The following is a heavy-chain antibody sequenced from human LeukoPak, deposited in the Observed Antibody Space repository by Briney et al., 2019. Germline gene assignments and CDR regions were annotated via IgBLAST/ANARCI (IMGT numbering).Heavy chain of an antibody. V-gene: IGHV5-51*01. J-gene: IGHJ3*02. CDR3: ARSRAEKVPVWGSYRHHDAFDI. CDR1: GYSFPNYW. CDR2: IYPGDSDT. D-gene: IGHD3-16*02. Sequence: GESLKISCKGSGYSFPNYWIGWVRQMPGKGLEWMGIIYPGDSDTTYKPCFQGQVTISADKSISTAYLQRSSLKASDTAMYYCARSRAEKVPVWGSYRHHDAFDIWGQGTRVTVSP.